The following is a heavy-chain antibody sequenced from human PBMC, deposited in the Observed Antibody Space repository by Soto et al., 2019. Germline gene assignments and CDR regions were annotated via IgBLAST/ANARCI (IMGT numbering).Heavy chain of an antibody. CDR1: GYSFTSYW. V-gene: IGHV5-51*01. Sequence: PWEYRKIACKGSGYSFTSYWIGWVRQMPGKGLEWMGIIYPGDSDTRYSKSFQGQVTISADKSISTACLQWSSLKASDTAMYYCDRHFPRVHRYCSGGRCLFGENWFEPWGQGTLVNVST. J-gene: IGHJ5*02. CDR3: DRHFPRVHRYCSGGRCLFGENWFEP. CDR2: IYPGDSDT. D-gene: IGHD2-15*01.